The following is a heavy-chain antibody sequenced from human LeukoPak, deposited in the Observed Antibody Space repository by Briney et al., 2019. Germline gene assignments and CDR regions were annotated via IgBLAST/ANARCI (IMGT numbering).Heavy chain of an antibody. CDR1: GGSISSGGYS. CDR2: IYHSGST. Sequence: SQTLSLTCAVSGGSISSGGYSWSWIRQPPGKGLEWIGYIYHSGSTYYNPSLKSRVTISVDTSKNQFSLKLSSVTAADTAVYYCARSQKGYTYGMDVWGQGTTVTVSS. D-gene: IGHD6-13*01. CDR3: ARSQKGYTYGMDV. J-gene: IGHJ6*02. V-gene: IGHV4-30-2*05.